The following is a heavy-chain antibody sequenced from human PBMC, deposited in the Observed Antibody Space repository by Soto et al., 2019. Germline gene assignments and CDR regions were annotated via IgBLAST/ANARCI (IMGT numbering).Heavy chain of an antibody. V-gene: IGHV4-31*03. J-gene: IGHJ6*02. D-gene: IGHD3-10*01. CDR2: IYSSGST. Sequence: PSETLSLTCSVSRDSISRVGYYWSWIRQLPGKGLEWIGYIYSSGSTHYNPSLKSRVTISIDTSKNQFSLNLSSVTVADTAVYFCARDRRFGDPSMDVWGQGTTVTVSS. CDR1: RDSISRVGYY. CDR3: ARDRRFGDPSMDV.